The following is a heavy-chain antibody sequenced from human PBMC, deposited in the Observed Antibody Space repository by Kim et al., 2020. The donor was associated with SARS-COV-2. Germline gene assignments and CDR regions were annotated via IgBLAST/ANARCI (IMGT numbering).Heavy chain of an antibody. CDR3: AKDKSAGSSWYWWFDY. Sequence: GGSLRLSCAASGFTFDDYAMHWVRQAPGKGLEWVSGISWNSGSIGYADSVKGRFTISRDNAKNSLYLQMNSLRAEDTALYYCAKDKSAGSSWYWWFDYWGQGTLVTVSS. V-gene: IGHV3-9*01. CDR1: GFTFDDYA. J-gene: IGHJ4*02. D-gene: IGHD6-13*01. CDR2: ISWNSGSI.